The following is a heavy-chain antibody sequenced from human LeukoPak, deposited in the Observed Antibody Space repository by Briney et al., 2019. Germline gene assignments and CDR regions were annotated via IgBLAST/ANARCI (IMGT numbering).Heavy chain of an antibody. CDR2: IHHSGNT. CDR3: ARTNWNPGDY. CDR1: GFSISTNYY. Sequence: SEAQSLTCTVSGFSISTNYYWGWTRQPPGKGLEWIGSIHHSGNTYHNPSLRSRVIMSIDTSKNQFSLRLSSVTAADTAVYFCARTNWNPGDYWGQRTLVTVSS. D-gene: IGHD1-1*01. V-gene: IGHV4-38-2*02. J-gene: IGHJ4*02.